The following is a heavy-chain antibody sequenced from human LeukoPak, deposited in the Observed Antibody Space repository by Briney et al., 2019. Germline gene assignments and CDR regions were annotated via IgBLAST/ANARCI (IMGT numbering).Heavy chain of an antibody. CDR2: IREDGSEK. D-gene: IGHD2-8*01. CDR1: GFAFSSSW. Sequence: GGSLRLSCAASGFAFSSSWMTWVRQAPGKGLEWVASIREDGSEKTSVDSVKGRFTISRDNAKNSLYLQMDSLRAEDTAVYYCARGPTNGQAFDYWGQGTLVSVSS. CDR3: ARGPTNGQAFDY. V-gene: IGHV3-7*01. J-gene: IGHJ4*02.